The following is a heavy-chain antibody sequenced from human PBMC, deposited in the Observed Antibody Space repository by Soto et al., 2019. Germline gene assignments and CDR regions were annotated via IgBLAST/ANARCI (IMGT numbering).Heavy chain of an antibody. CDR3: ARSPYCGTECNSGHLDF. J-gene: IGHJ4*02. CDR2: MYSDGKT. V-gene: IGHV3-53*01. Sequence: EVQLVESGGGLIQPGGSLRLSCATSGFVVSRHYMHWVRQAPGKGLEWVAVMYSDGKTYYAESVKGRFTISRDNSKSTVFLHMKSLTAEDTAVYYCARSPYCGTECNSGHLDFWGQGSLVTVSS. CDR1: GFVVSRHY. D-gene: IGHD2-21*01.